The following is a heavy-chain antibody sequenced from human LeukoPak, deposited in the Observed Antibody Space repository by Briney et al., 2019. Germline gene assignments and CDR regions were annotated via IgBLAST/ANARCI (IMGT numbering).Heavy chain of an antibody. D-gene: IGHD2-8*01. Sequence: SETLSLTRGVSGGSITTTKFWSWVRQAPGQGLEWIGEISLSGLTNYNSSLSSRVTISLDRAKNHLSLNLRSVTAADTAIYYCTRENGAFSPFGFWGQGTVVTVSS. CDR1: GGSITTTKF. CDR2: ISLSGLT. V-gene: IGHV4-4*02. CDR3: TRENGAFSPFGF. J-gene: IGHJ4*02.